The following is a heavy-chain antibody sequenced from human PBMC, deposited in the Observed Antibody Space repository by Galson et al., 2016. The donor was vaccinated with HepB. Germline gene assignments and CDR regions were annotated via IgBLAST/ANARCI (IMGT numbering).Heavy chain of an antibody. CDR2: ISGYNENT. CDR1: GYTFNNYG. J-gene: IGHJ4*02. V-gene: IGHV1-18*01. CDR3: ARGKQWLVHVLDY. D-gene: IGHD6-19*01. Sequence: SVKVSCKASGYTFNNYGINWVRQAPGQGLERMGWISGYNENTNHAEKFQGRVTMTTDTPTSTAYMELRSLRPDDTAIYYCARGKQWLVHVLDYWGQGTLVTVSS.